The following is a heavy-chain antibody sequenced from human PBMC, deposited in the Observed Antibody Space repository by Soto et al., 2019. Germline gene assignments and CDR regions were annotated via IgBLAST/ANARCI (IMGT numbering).Heavy chain of an antibody. D-gene: IGHD2-8*01. CDR3: GKLRDFVVLPAGILDY. CDR1: GYTFTSYD. J-gene: IGHJ4*02. Sequence: ASVKVSCKASGYTFTSYDINWVRQATGQGLEWMGWMNPNSGKTGYAQKFQGRVTMTRNTSISTAYMDLSSLRTEDTAMYYCGKLRDFVVLPAGILDYWGPGTLVTVSS. V-gene: IGHV1-8*01. CDR2: MNPNSGKT.